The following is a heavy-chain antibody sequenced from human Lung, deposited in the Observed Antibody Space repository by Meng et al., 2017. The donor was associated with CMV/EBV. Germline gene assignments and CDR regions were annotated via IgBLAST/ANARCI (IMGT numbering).Heavy chain of an antibody. Sequence: SCAASGFTFSSYAMSWVRQAPGKGLEWVSAISGSGGSTYYADSVKGRFTISRDNSKNTLYLQMNSLRAEDTAVYYCAKDALRFLEWLSPRVYYYYYGMDVWXQGTTVTVSS. J-gene: IGHJ6*02. CDR2: ISGSGGST. CDR3: AKDALRFLEWLSPRVYYYYYGMDV. CDR1: GFTFSSYA. D-gene: IGHD3-3*01. V-gene: IGHV3-23*01.